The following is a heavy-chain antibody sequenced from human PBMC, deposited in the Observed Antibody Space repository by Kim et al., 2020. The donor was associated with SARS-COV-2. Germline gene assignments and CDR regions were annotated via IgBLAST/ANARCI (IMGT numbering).Heavy chain of an antibody. CDR3: AKSTGSYFPTNWFAP. Sequence: GGSLRLSCAASGFTFSNYAMSWVRQAPGEGLEWVSTISGSGGNTYYADSVEGRFTISRDNVKNTLYLQMNSLRVEDTAVYYCAKSTGSYFPTNWFAPWGPGTLVTVSS. CDR1: GFTFSNYA. J-gene: IGHJ5*02. V-gene: IGHV3-23*01. D-gene: IGHD3-10*01. CDR2: ISGSGGNT.